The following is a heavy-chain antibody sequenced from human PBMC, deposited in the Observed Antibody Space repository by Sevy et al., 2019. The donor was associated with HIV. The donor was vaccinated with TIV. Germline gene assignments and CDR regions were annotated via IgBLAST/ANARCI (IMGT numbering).Heavy chain of an antibody. J-gene: IGHJ4*02. V-gene: IGHV3-23*01. D-gene: IGHD1-1*01. CDR2: INHSGANT. Sequence: GGSLRLSCAASGFTFSSYGMTWVRQAPGKGLECVSIINHSGANTYYIDSVKGRFTISRDNSKNTVYLQMNSLRAEDTAVYYCAANWNLDYWGQGILVTVSS. CDR3: AANWNLDY. CDR1: GFTFSSYG.